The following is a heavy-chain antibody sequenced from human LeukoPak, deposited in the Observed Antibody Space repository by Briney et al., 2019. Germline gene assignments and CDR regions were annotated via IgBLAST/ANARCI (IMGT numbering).Heavy chain of an antibody. V-gene: IGHV4-59*08. Sequence: KPSGTLSLTCTVSGGSISSYYWSWIRQPPGKGLEWIGYIYYSGSTNYNPSLKSRVTISVDTSKNQFSLKLSSVTAADTAVYYCARLGSSSHNAFDIWGQGTMVTVSS. J-gene: IGHJ3*02. CDR3: ARLGSSSHNAFDI. D-gene: IGHD6-13*01. CDR2: IYYSGST. CDR1: GGSISSYY.